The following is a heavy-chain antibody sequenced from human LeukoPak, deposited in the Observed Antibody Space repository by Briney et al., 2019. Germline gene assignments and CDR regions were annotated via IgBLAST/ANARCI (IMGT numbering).Heavy chain of an antibody. V-gene: IGHV3-23*01. D-gene: IGHD6-13*01. CDR1: GFTFSTYA. J-gene: IGHJ4*02. Sequence: GGSLRLSCAASGFTFSTYAMSWVRQAPGKGLEWISGVTSGGDTTYYADSVKGRFTISRDNSKNTVSLHMNSLRAEDTAVYYCAKVAPLGSSWYAFNYWGQGTLVTVSS. CDR2: VTSGGDTT. CDR3: AKVAPLGSSWYAFNY.